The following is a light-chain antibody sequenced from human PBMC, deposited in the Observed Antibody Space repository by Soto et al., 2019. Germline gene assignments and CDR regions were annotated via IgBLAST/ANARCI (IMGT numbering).Light chain of an antibody. J-gene: IGLJ1*01. CDR1: SSDVGGYNY. Sequence: QSVLTQPASVSGSPGQSIAISCTGTSSDVGGYNYVSWYQQHPGKAPKLMVYDVSNRPSGVSNRCSGSKSGNTASLTISGLHAEDEADYYCSSYTSSSTYVSGTGAKVTVL. V-gene: IGLV2-14*01. CDR3: SSYTSSSTYV. CDR2: DVS.